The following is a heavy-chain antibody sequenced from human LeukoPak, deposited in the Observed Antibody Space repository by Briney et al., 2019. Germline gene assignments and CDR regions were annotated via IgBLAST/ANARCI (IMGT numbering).Heavy chain of an antibody. CDR3: ARHGGYCSVTTCYPFDY. Sequence: GASVKVSCKPSGYSFTSYGISWVRQAPGQGPEWVGWIATHNDNTNYAQKFQGRVTMTTDTSTSTAYLELRSLRSDDTAVYYCARHGGYCSVTTCYPFDYWGQGTLVTVSS. CDR1: GYSFTSYG. D-gene: IGHD2-2*01. CDR2: IATHNDNT. V-gene: IGHV1-18*01. J-gene: IGHJ4*02.